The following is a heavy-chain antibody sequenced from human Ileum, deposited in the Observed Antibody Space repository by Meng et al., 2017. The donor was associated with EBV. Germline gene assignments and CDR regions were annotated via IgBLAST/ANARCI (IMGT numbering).Heavy chain of an antibody. J-gene: IGHJ4*02. D-gene: IGHD4-17*01. Sequence: VQLQGAGPGMVKASGTLSLTWAVSGDSISSNNWWSWVSQPPGKGLEWIGEIYHSGSTNYNPFFKSRVTMSVEKSKTQISLNLSFVTAADTAVYYCASGRDYAWHSWGRGTLVTVSS. CDR2: IYHSGST. CDR3: ASGRDYAWHS. V-gene: IGHV4-4*02. CDR1: GDSISSNNW.